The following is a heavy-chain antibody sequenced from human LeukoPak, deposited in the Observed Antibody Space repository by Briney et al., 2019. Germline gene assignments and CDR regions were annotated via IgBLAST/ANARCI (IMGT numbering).Heavy chain of an antibody. D-gene: IGHD2-15*01. CDR2: IRRDGSEE. CDR1: GFTFSNAW. J-gene: IGHJ4*02. CDR3: ARDATHCSGGRCYDVFDS. V-gene: IGHV3-7*01. Sequence: PGGSLRLSCAASGFTFSNAWMSWVRQAPGKGLEWVANIRRDGSEEHYVDSVEGRFSISRDNAKNSLYLQMNSLRAEDTAVYYCARDATHCSGGRCYDVFDSWGQGTLVTVSS.